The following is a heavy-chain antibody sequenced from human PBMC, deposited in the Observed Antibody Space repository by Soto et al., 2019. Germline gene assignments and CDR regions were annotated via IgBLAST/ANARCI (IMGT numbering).Heavy chain of an antibody. CDR2: ISGSGGST. V-gene: IGHV3-23*01. D-gene: IGHD6-19*01. CDR1: GFTFSSYA. Sequence: EVQLLESGGVLVQPGGSLRLSCAASGFTFSSYAMSRVRQAPGKGLEWVSAISGSGGSTYYADSVKGRSTISRDNSNDTLYLQMNSLRAEDTAVYYCAKDAGIAVANFDYWGQGTLVTVSS. J-gene: IGHJ4*02. CDR3: AKDAGIAVANFDY.